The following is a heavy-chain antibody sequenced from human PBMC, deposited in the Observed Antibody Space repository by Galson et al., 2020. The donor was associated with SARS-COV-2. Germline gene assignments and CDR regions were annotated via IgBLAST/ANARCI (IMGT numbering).Heavy chain of an antibody. CDR3: ARSYDYVWGSYRPMPNYFDY. CDR1: GGSISSYY. J-gene: IGHJ4*02. V-gene: IGHV4-59*08. Sequence: SETLSLTCTVSGGSISSYYWSWIRQPPGKGLEWIGYIYYSGSTNYNPSLKSRVTISVDTSKNQFSLKLSSVTAADTAVYYCARSYDYVWGSYRPMPNYFDYWGQGTLVTVSS. D-gene: IGHD3-16*02. CDR2: IYYSGST.